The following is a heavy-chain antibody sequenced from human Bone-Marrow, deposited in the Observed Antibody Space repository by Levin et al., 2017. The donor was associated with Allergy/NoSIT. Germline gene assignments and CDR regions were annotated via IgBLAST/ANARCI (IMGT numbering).Heavy chain of an antibody. CDR3: ARDYDSGDYFRH. V-gene: IGHV4-4*07. D-gene: IGHD4-17*01. CDR1: GGSISHFY. Sequence: SETLSLTCTVSGGSISHFYWSWIRLPAGKGLEWIGRIYGSGTAKYNPSLKSRVTMSVDTSKNQFSLKLTSVTDADTAVHYCARDYDSGDYFRHWGQGILVTVSS. J-gene: IGHJ1*01. CDR2: IYGSGTA.